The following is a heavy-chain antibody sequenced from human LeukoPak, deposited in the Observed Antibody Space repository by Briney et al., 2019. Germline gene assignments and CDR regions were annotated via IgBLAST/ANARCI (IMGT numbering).Heavy chain of an antibody. CDR1: GGTFSSYA. D-gene: IGHD5-18*01. V-gene: IGHV1-69*04. J-gene: IGHJ6*03. Sequence: SVKVSCKASGGTFSSYAISWVRQAPGQGLEWMGRIIPILGIANYAQKFQDRLTITTDESTSTVYMELSSPRPEDTAVYYCASHVDTTMVRVYYYYYLDVWGTGTTVIVSS. CDR3: ASHVDTTMVRVYYYYYLDV. CDR2: IIPILGIA.